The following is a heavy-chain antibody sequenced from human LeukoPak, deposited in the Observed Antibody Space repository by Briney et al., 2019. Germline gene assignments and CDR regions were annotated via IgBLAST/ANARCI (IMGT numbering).Heavy chain of an antibody. J-gene: IGHJ4*02. D-gene: IGHD3-3*01. CDR1: GYTFTSYG. V-gene: IGHV1-18*01. Sequence: ASVKVSCKASGYTFTSYGISWVRQAPGQGLEWMGWISAYNGNTNYAQKLQGRVTMTTDTSTSTAYMELRSLRSDDTAVYYCARDRRSYYDSWSGYPLFDYWGQGTLVTVSS. CDR3: ARDRRSYYDSWSGYPLFDY. CDR2: ISAYNGNT.